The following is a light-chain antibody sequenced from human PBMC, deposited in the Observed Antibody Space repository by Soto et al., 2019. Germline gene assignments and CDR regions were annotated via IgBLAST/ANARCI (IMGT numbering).Light chain of an antibody. Sequence: IVLTQSPDTLSLSLGERATLSCRASQSVGSYLGWYQQKAGQAPRLLMSDVSKRATGIPARFSGSGSGTDFTLTISSLEPEDAAVYYCQPRVTGVFFGGGTKVEIK. J-gene: IGKJ4*01. CDR1: QSVGSY. CDR2: DVS. V-gene: IGKV3-11*01. CDR3: QPRVTGVF.